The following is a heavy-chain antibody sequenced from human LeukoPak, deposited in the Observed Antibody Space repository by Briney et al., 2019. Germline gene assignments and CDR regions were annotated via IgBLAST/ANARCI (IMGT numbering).Heavy chain of an antibody. V-gene: IGHV1-69*01. J-gene: IGHJ4*02. D-gene: IGHD5-24*01. Sequence: SVKVSCKASGGTFSSYAISWVRQAPGQGLEWMGGIIPIFGTANYAQKFQGRVTITADESTSTAYMELSSLRSEDTAVYYCARGWGDGYNSYYFDYWGQGTLVTVSS. CDR3: ARGWGDGYNSYYFDY. CDR2: IIPIFGTA. CDR1: GGTFSSYA.